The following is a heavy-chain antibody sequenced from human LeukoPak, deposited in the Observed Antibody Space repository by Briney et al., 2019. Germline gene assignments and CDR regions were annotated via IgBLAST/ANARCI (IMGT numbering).Heavy chain of an antibody. CDR3: ASSGSSYYYDRRGFDY. CDR2: ISWNSGSI. D-gene: IGHD3-22*01. Sequence: GGSLRLSCAASGFTFDDYAMHWVRQAPGKGLEWVSGISWNSGSIGYADSVKGRFTISRDNAKNSLYLQMNSLRAEDTALYYCASSGSSYYYDRRGFDYWGQGTLVTVSS. CDR1: GFTFDDYA. V-gene: IGHV3-9*01. J-gene: IGHJ4*02.